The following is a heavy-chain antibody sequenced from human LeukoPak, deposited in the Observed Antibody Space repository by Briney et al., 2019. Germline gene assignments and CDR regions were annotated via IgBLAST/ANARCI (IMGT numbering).Heavy chain of an antibody. CDR2: IYYSGST. V-gene: IGHV4-39*01. CDR1: GGSISSSSYY. J-gene: IGHJ2*01. D-gene: IGHD3-3*01. Sequence: KPSETLSLTCTVSGGSISSSSYYWGWIRQPPEKGLEWIGSIYYSGSTYYNPSLKSRVTISVDTSKNQFSLKLSSVTAADTAVSYCARRLGDCDFWSGPDWYFDLWGRGTLVTVSS. CDR3: ARRLGDCDFWSGPDWYFDL.